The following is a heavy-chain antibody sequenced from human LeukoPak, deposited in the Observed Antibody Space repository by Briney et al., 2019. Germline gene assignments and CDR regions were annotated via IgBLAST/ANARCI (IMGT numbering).Heavy chain of an antibody. J-gene: IGHJ3*02. CDR2: ISAYNGNT. CDR1: SYTLTNYG. CDR3: ARDQDPGAFDI. Sequence: ASVKVSCKASSYTLTNYGISWVRQAPGQGLEWMGWISAYNGNTNYAQNLQGRVTMTTVTSTNTAYMELRSLRSDDTAVYYCARDQDPGAFDIWGQGTMVTVSS. V-gene: IGHV1-18*01.